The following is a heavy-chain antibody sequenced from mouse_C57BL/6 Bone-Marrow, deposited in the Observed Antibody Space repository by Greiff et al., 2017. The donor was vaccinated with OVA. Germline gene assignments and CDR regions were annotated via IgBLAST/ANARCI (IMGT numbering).Heavy chain of an antibody. CDR2: ISDGGSYT. CDR3: ARDAALRDWFAY. CDR1: GFTFSSYA. J-gene: IGHJ3*01. Sequence: EVKLVESGGGLVKPGGSLKLSCAASGFTFSSYAMSWVRQTPEKRLEWVATISDGGSYTYYPDNVKGRFTISRDNAKNNLYLQMSHLKSEDTAMYYCARDAALRDWFAYWGQGTLVTVSA. D-gene: IGHD1-1*01. V-gene: IGHV5-4*01.